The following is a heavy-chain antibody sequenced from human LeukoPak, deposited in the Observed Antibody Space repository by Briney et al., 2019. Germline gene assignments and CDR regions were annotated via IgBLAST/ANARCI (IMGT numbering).Heavy chain of an antibody. Sequence: GGSLRLSCAASGFTFSSYGMSWVRQAPGKGLEWVSAISGSGGSTYYADSVKGRSTISRDNSKNTLYLQMNSLRAEDTAVYYCAKDSDYDILTGYYSPYFDYWGQGTLVTVSS. CDR1: GFTFSSYG. CDR3: AKDSDYDILTGYYSPYFDY. V-gene: IGHV3-23*01. J-gene: IGHJ4*02. CDR2: ISGSGGST. D-gene: IGHD3-9*01.